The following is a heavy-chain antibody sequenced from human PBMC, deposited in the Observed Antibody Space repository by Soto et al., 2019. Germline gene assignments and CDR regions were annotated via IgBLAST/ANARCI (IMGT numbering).Heavy chain of an antibody. J-gene: IGHJ3*02. D-gene: IGHD3-16*01. CDR1: GFSVSRNY. V-gene: IGHV3-53*01. CDR2: VHSGGTA. CDR3: AGDPFGGPDVFDI. Sequence: EVQLVGSGGGLIQPGGSLRLSCAASGFSVSRNYINWVRQAPGKGLEWVSVVHSGGTAYYADSVEGRFTISRDNSKNTVYLQMNSLRVEDTGVFYCAGDPFGGPDVFDIWGQGTMVTVSS.